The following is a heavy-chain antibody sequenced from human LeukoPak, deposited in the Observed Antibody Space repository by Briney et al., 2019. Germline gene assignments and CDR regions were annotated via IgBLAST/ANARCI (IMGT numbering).Heavy chain of an antibody. D-gene: IGHD6-13*01. CDR3: AKAFSSSWYYYGMDV. CDR2: ISYDGSGE. V-gene: IGHV3-30*18. Sequence: PGGSLRLSCAASGFTFRNYGMHWVRQAPGKELEWVAVISYDGSGEYYTDSVKGRFTISRDNSKNTLYLQMNSLRAEDTAVYYCAKAFSSSWYYYGMDVWGQGTTVTVSS. CDR1: GFTFRNYG. J-gene: IGHJ6*02.